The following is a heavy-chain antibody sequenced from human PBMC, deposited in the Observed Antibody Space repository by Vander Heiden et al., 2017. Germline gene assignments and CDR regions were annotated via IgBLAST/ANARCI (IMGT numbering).Heavy chain of an antibody. CDR1: GYTFTSYA. D-gene: IGHD3-10*01. CDR3: ARGSEGSGSYYRVPAYFDY. Sequence: QVQLVQSGAEVKKPGASVKVSCKASGYTFTSYAMHWVRQAPGQRLEWMGWINAGNGNTKYSQKFQGRGTITRDTSASTAYMELSSLRSEDTAVYYCARGSEGSGSYYRVPAYFDYWGQGTLVTVSS. V-gene: IGHV1-3*01. J-gene: IGHJ4*02. CDR2: INAGNGNT.